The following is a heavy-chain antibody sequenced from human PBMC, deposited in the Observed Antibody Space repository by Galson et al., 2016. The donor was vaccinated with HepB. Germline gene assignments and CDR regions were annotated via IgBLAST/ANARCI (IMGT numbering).Heavy chain of an antibody. Sequence: SETLSLTCNVSGGSVSSGSFYLNWIRQSPGKGLEWIGYIYYSGRTNYNPSLRSRVTMSVDTSKNQFSLKLSSVTAADTAVYYCARKITAAGYALDVWGQGTTVTVS. CDR1: GGSVSSGSFY. D-gene: IGHD1-14*01. J-gene: IGHJ6*02. CDR2: IYYSGRT. V-gene: IGHV4-61*01. CDR3: ARKITAAGYALDV.